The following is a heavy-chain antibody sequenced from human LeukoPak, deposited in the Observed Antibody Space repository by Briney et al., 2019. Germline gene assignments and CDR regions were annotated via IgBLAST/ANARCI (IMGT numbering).Heavy chain of an antibody. V-gene: IGHV3-33*01. D-gene: IGHD6-19*01. CDR2: IWYDGSNK. CDR3: ARDGREQWLVPKDAFDI. CDR1: GFTFSSYG. Sequence: GGSLRLSCAASGFTFSSYGMHWVRQAPGKGLEWVAVIWYDGSNKYCADSVKGRFTISRDNSKNTLYLQMNSLRAEDTAVYYCARDGREQWLVPKDAFDIWGQGTMVTVSS. J-gene: IGHJ3*02.